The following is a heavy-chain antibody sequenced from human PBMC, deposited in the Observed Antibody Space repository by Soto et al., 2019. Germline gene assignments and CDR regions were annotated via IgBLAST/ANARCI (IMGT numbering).Heavy chain of an antibody. CDR1: GFTFSSYA. CDR3: AKVRRNVLRFLEWSNAFDI. J-gene: IGHJ3*02. CDR2: ISGSGGST. V-gene: IGHV3-23*01. Sequence: GGSLRLSCAASGFTFSSYAMSWVRQAPGKGLEWVSAISGSGGSTYYADSVKGRFTISRDNSKNTLYLQMNSLRAEDTAVYYCAKVRRNVLRFLEWSNAFDIWGQGTMVTVSS. D-gene: IGHD3-3*01.